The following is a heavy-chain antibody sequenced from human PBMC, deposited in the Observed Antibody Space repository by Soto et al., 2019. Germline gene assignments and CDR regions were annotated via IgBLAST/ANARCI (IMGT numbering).Heavy chain of an antibody. CDR3: ARGRSSPDFDP. CDR1: GGTFTNYV. J-gene: IGHJ5*02. Sequence: QVQLVQSGAAVRKPGSSVKVSCKISGGTFTNYVISWLRQAPGQGLEGMGGLIPIFGAANLAQKFQGRVTITADESTTTANMEWISLTSEDTAVYYCARGRSSPDFDPWGQGTLVTVYS. V-gene: IGHV1-69*01. CDR2: LIPIFGAA. D-gene: IGHD6-6*01.